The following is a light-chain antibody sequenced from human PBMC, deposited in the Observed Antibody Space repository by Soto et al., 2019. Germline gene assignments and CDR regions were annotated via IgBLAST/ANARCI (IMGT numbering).Light chain of an antibody. CDR3: QQYHSYKT. CDR1: QTISKK. V-gene: IGKV1-5*01. Sequence: DIQMTQSPSTLSASVGDRVTITCRAGQTISKKLAWYQQKPGKAPKVLIYDASSLEGGVPSRFSGSGSGTEFTLTISSLQPDDFVTYYCQQYHSYKTFGQGTRVEIK. CDR2: DAS. J-gene: IGKJ1*01.